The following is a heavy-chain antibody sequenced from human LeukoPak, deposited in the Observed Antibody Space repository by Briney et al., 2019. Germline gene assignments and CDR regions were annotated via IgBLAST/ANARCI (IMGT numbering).Heavy chain of an antibody. CDR1: GYSITSYW. D-gene: IGHD2-15*01. CDR3: ARQEYCSGGSCYTWFDP. J-gene: IGHJ5*02. Sequence: GESLKISCKGSGYSITSYWIGWVRQMPGKGLEWMGIIYPGDSDIRYSPSFQGQVTLSADKSISTAYLQWSSLKASDTAMYYCARQEYCSGGSCYTWFDPWGQGTLVTVSS. CDR2: IYPGDSDI. V-gene: IGHV5-51*01.